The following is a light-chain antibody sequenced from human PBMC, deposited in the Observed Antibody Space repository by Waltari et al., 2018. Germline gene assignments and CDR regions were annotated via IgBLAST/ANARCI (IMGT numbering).Light chain of an antibody. Sequence: EIVLTQSPGTLSLSPGERATLPCRASQIFSSNYLAWYQQKAGQSPRLLIYGASSRATGIPDRFSGSGSGTDFTLTISRLEPEDFAVYYCQQYSSSPRLTFGGGTRVEIK. CDR3: QQYSSSPRLT. CDR2: GAS. CDR1: QIFSSNY. J-gene: IGKJ4*01. V-gene: IGKV3-20*01.